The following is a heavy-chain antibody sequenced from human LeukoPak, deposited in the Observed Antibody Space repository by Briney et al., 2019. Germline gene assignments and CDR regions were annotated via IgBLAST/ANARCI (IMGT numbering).Heavy chain of an antibody. V-gene: IGHV1-46*01. CDR1: GYTFTSYY. D-gene: IGHD3-10*01. CDR2: INPSGGST. Sequence: ASVKVSCKASGYTFTSYYMHWVRQAPGQGLEWMGIINPSGGSTSYARKFQGRVTMTRDMSTSTVYMELSSLRSEDTAVYYCATDLWGVNAFDIWGQGTMVTVSS. CDR3: ATDLWGVNAFDI. J-gene: IGHJ3*02.